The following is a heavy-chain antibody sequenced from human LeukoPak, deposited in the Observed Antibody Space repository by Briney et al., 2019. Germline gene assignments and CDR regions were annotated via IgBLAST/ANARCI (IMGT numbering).Heavy chain of an antibody. CDR1: GGSFSGYY. D-gene: IGHD3-3*01. J-gene: IGHJ4*02. CDR2: INHSGST. CDR3: ARGLKWLPRYYFDY. Sequence: SETLSLTCAVYGGSFSGYYWSWIRQPPGKGLEWIGEINHSGSTNYNPSLKSRVTISVDTSKNQFSLKLSSVTAADTAVYYCARGLKWLPRYYFDYWGQGTLVTVSS. V-gene: IGHV4-34*01.